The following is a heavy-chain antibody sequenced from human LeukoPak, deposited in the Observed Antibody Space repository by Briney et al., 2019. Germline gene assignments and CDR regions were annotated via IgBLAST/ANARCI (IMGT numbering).Heavy chain of an antibody. CDR1: GFTVSSNY. D-gene: IGHD6-13*01. CDR2: IYSGGST. V-gene: IGHV3-53*01. Sequence: GGSLRLSCAASGFTVSSNYMSWVRQAPGKGLEWVSVIYSGGSTYYADSVKGRFTISRDNSKNTLYLQMNSLRAEDTAVYYCARTNILNGYSSEYWGQGTLVTVSS. J-gene: IGHJ4*02. CDR3: ARTNILNGYSSEY.